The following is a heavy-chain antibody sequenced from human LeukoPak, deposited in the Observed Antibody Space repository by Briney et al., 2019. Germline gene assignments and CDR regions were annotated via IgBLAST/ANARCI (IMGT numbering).Heavy chain of an antibody. CDR3: ARLGAAAVDY. CDR1: GYTFTSYY. CDR2: INPSGGST. D-gene: IGHD6-13*01. V-gene: IGHV1-46*01. J-gene: IGHJ4*02. Sequence: ASVKVSCKASGYTFTSYYMHWMRQAPGQGLEWMGIINPSGGSTSYAQKFQGRVTMTKDRSTRTVIMELSSQRFEDTAVDYCARLGAAAVDYWGQGTLVTVSS.